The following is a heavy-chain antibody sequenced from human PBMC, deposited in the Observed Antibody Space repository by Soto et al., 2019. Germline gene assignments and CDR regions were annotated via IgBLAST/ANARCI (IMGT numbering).Heavy chain of an antibody. J-gene: IGHJ4*02. V-gene: IGHV4-61*01. CDR1: GGSVNSDNFY. D-gene: IGHD6-6*01. CDR2: IYYTGST. CDR3: AREFSNSPEAFDS. Sequence: SETLSLTCTVSGGSVNSDNFYWSWIRQPPGRGLEWVGYIYYTGSTNYNPSLKSRVTISIDTSGNQFSLKLSSVTAADTAVYYCAREFSNSPEAFDSWGQGSLVTVSS.